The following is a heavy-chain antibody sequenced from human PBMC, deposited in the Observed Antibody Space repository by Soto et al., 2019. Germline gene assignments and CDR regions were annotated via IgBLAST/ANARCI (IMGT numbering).Heavy chain of an antibody. D-gene: IGHD6-13*01. CDR2: ISGSGVST. Sequence: PGGSLRLSCAASGFTFSSFSISWVRQAPWKGLDWVSAISGSGVSTYSADSVKGRFTISRDNSKNTLYLQMSSLRAEDTAVYYCARGFSAGTGSPPYFWGQGSLVTVSS. CDR3: ARGFSAGTGSPPYF. V-gene: IGHV3-23*01. J-gene: IGHJ1*01. CDR1: GFTFSSFS.